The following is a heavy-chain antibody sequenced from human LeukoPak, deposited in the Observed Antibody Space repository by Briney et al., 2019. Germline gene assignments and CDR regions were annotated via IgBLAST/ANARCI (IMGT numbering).Heavy chain of an antibody. CDR1: GFTFSSYW. D-gene: IGHD5-12*01. Sequence: PGGSLRLSCAASGFTFSSYWMSWVRQAPGKGLEWVANIKQGGSEKYYVDSVKGRFTISRDNAKISLYLQMNSLRAEDTAMYYCARGRYSGTTYYFDYWGLGTLVTVSS. CDR2: IKQGGSEK. CDR3: ARGRYSGTTYYFDY. V-gene: IGHV3-7*03. J-gene: IGHJ4*02.